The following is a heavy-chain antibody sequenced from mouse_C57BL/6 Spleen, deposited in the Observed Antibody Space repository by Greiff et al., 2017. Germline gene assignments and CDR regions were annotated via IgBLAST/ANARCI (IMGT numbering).Heavy chain of an antibody. Sequence: QVQLQQSGPELVKPGASVKISCKASGYTFTDYYITWVKQRPGQGLEWIGWIFPGSGSTYYNEKFKGKATLTVDKSSSTAYMLLSSLTSEDSTVYFCASIDRNYEGTLDYWGQGTTLTVSS. D-gene: IGHD2-5*01. J-gene: IGHJ2*01. CDR3: ASIDRNYEGTLDY. CDR1: GYTFTDYY. CDR2: IFPGSGST. V-gene: IGHV1-75*01.